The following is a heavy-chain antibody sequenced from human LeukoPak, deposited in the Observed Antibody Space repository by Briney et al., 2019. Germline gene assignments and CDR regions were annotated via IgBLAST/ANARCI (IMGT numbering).Heavy chain of an antibody. J-gene: IGHJ2*01. CDR2: INHSGST. CDR3: ARDPNYYDSSGYPRSHWYFDL. D-gene: IGHD3-22*01. V-gene: IGHV4-34*01. CDR1: GGSFSGYY. Sequence: NPSETLSLTCAVYGGSFSGYYWSWIRQPPGKGLEWSGEINHSGSTNYNPSLKSRVTISVDTSKNQFSLKLSSVTAADTAVYYCARDPNYYDSSGYPRSHWYFDLWGRGTLVTVSS.